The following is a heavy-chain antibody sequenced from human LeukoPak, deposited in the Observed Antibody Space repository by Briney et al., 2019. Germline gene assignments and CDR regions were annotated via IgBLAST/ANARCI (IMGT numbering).Heavy chain of an antibody. CDR1: GFTFSSYA. J-gene: IGHJ4*02. V-gene: IGHV3-74*01. CDR3: VRGTTGWYGIDY. CDR2: IDPAGTYK. D-gene: IGHD6-19*01. Sequence: QPGGSLRLSCAASGFTFSSYAMSWVRQAPGRGLVWVSRIDPAGTYKTYADSVEGRFTISRDSAKNTLYLQMNSLRAEDTAVYLCVRGTTGWYGIDYWGQGTLVTVSS.